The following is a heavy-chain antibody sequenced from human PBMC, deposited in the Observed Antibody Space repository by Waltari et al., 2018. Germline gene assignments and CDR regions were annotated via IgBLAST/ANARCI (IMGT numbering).Heavy chain of an antibody. D-gene: IGHD2-15*01. J-gene: IGHJ4*02. Sequence: QVQLQESGPGLVKPSGTLSLTCTVSGDSISNNFFWSWVRQSPGKGLEWIGQVQQSGRSNYNPSLERRVTVSMDTSKNQFSLKMTSVIAADTAIYYCASDRGRGLYLDSWGQGTLVTVSP. V-gene: IGHV4-4*02. CDR2: VQQSGRS. CDR1: GDSISNNFF. CDR3: ASDRGRGLYLDS.